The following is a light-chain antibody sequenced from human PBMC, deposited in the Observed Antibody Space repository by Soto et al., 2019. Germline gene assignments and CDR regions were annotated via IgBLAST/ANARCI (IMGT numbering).Light chain of an antibody. V-gene: IGLV2-14*01. J-gene: IGLJ2*01. Sequence: QSALTQPASVSGSPGQSITISCTGTSSDVGGYNYDSWYQQHPGKAPKLMIYDVSNRPSGVSNRFSGSKSGNTASLTISGLQAEDEADYYCSSYTSSSTLVFGGGTKLTV. CDR3: SSYTSSSTLV. CDR1: SSDVGGYNY. CDR2: DVS.